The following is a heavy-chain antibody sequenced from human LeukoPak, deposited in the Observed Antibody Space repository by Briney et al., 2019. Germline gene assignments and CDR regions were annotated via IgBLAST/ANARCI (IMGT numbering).Heavy chain of an antibody. D-gene: IGHD2-15*01. CDR3: ARRGYCSGDSCYTFDY. V-gene: IGHV4-59*08. Sequence: PSETLSLTCTVSGGSISNYYWSWIRQPPGKGLEWIGYIYYSGSTNYNPSLKSRVTIPVDTSKNQFSLKLSSVTAADTAVYYCARRGYCSGDSCYTFDYWGQGTLVTVSS. J-gene: IGHJ4*02. CDR1: GGSISNYY. CDR2: IYYSGST.